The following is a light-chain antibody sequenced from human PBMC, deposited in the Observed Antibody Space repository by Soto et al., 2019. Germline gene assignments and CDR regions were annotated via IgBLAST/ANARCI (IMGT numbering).Light chain of an antibody. CDR1: QNIDTY. CDR3: QQAKTFPPT. J-gene: IGKJ5*01. CDR2: AAS. Sequence: DIQMTQSPPSLSASIGDRLTITCRASQNIDTYINWYQQKPGKAPRLLIFAASHLQTGVPSRFSGSGSGTDFTLTISSVQPEDFATYYCQQAKTFPPTFGRGTRLEIK. V-gene: IGKV1-39*01.